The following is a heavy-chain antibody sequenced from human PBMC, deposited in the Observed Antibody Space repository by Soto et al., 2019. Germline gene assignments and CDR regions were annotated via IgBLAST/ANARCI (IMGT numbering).Heavy chain of an antibody. CDR3: ARVSRGSQDGFDY. Sequence: SLRLSCAASGFTFSSYWMSWGRQAPGKGLEWVDNIKQDGSEKDYVDSVKGRFTIYRDNAKNSLYLQMNILRAEDTAVYYCARVSRGSQDGFDYWGQGNLVTVSS. V-gene: IGHV3-7*03. CDR2: IKQDGSEK. J-gene: IGHJ4*02. CDR1: GFTFSSYW. D-gene: IGHD6-19*01.